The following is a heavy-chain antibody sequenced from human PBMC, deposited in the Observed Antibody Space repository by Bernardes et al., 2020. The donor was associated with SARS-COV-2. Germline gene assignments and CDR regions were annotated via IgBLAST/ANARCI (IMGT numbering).Heavy chain of an antibody. CDR1: SGSISSGSYY. Sequence: SETLSLTCTVSSGSISSGSYYWGLILLPPGKGLEWIGSIYYSWITYYNPSLKSPVTMSVYTSITQFSLNLSSVTAADTAVYYCARHVKLGSVGGLDYWGQATLVTVSS. CDR2: IYYSWIT. D-gene: IGHD6-13*01. J-gene: IGHJ4*02. V-gene: IGHV4-39*01. CDR3: ARHVKLGSVGGLDY.